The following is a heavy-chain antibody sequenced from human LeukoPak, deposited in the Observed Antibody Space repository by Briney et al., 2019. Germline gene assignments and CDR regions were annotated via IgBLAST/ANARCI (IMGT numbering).Heavy chain of an antibody. J-gene: IGHJ4*02. CDR1: GGSISSSDW. CDR3: ASADYYRIDF. Sequence: PSETLSLTCTVSGGSISSSDWWSRVRQPPGKGLEWIGEMHQSGIINYNPSLKSRVTMSLDKAKKQFSLKLSSVTAADTSVYFCASADYYRIDFWGQGTLVTVSS. V-gene: IGHV4-4*02. D-gene: IGHD3-10*01. CDR2: MHQSGII.